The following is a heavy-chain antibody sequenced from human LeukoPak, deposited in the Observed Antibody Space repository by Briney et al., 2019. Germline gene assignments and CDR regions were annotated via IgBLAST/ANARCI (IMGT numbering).Heavy chain of an antibody. CDR2: ISGSGGST. Sequence: GGSLRLSCAASGFTFSSYAMSWARQAPGKGLEWVSAISGSGGSTYYADSVKGRFTISRDNSKNTLYLQMNSLRAEDTAVYYCAKDLVDIVVLPHAFDIWGQGTMVTVSS. V-gene: IGHV3-23*01. J-gene: IGHJ3*02. CDR3: AKDLVDIVVLPHAFDI. D-gene: IGHD2-15*01. CDR1: GFTFSSYA.